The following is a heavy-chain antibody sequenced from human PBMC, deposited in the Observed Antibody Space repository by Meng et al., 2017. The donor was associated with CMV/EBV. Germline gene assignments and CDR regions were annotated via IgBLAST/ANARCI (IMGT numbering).Heavy chain of an antibody. D-gene: IGHD2-2*01. CDR1: GYTFTGYY. Sequence: ASVTVSCKASGYTFTGYYMHWVRQAPGQGLEWMGWINPNSCGTNYAQKFQGRVTMTRDTYISTAYMELSRLRPDDTAVYYCARDRCSSTSCYFEGDFDYWGQGTLVTVSS. CDR2: INPNSCGT. J-gene: IGHJ4*02. CDR3: ARDRCSSTSCYFEGDFDY. V-gene: IGHV1-2*02.